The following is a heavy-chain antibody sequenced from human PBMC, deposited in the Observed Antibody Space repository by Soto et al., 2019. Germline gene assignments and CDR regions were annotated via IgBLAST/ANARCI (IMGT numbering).Heavy chain of an antibody. CDR1: GFTFNVYA. D-gene: IGHD2-15*01. CDR3: AKEPTPFVVYCSGGSCPLDD. Sequence: EVQLLESGGGLVQPGGYLRLSCAGSGFTFNVYAMNWVRQAPGKGLEWVSFISVSGDDTYYSDSVKGRFTISRDDSKNTLFLQMNSLRAEDTAVYYCAKEPTPFVVYCSGGSCPLDDWGQGTLVTVSS. CDR2: ISVSGDDT. V-gene: IGHV3-23*01. J-gene: IGHJ4*02.